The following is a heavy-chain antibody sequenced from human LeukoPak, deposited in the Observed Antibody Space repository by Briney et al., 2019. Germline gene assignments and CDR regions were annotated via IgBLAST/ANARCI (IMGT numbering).Heavy chain of an antibody. CDR1: GGSISSGDYY. D-gene: IGHD2-2*01. J-gene: IGHJ4*02. V-gene: IGHV4-30-4*08. Sequence: SQTLSLTCTVSGGSISSGDYYWSWIRQPPGKGLEWIGYIYYSGSTYYNPSLKSRVTISVDTSKNQFSLKLSSVTAADTAVYYCARYCSSTSCYDGTFDYWGQGTLVTVSS. CDR3: ARYCSSTSCYDGTFDY. CDR2: IYYSGST.